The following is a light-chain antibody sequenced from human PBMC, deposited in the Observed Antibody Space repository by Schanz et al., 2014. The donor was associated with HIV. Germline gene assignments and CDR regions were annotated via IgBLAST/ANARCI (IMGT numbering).Light chain of an antibody. CDR2: EVN. Sequence: QSALTQPASVSGSPGQSIAISCTGTNSDIGAYNYVSWYQQHPDKAPKLIIFEVNRRPSGVPDRFSGSKSGNTASLTVSGLQADDEADYYCSSYAGSNTVVFGGGTKLTVL. J-gene: IGLJ2*01. V-gene: IGLV2-8*01. CDR3: SSYAGSNTVV. CDR1: NSDIGAYNY.